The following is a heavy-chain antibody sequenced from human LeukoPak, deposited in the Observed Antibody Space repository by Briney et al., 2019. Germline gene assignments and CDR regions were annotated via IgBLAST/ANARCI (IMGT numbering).Heavy chain of an antibody. V-gene: IGHV4-30-2*01. CDR3: ARDPGSPRGYFDL. CDR2: IYHSGST. J-gene: IGHJ2*01. D-gene: IGHD2-15*01. Sequence: SETLSLTCAVYGGSFSGYSWSWIRQPPGKGLEWIGYIYHSGSTYYNPSLKSRVTISVDRSKKQFSLKLSSVTAADTAVYYCARDPGSPRGYFDLWGRGTLVTVSS. CDR1: GGSFSGYS.